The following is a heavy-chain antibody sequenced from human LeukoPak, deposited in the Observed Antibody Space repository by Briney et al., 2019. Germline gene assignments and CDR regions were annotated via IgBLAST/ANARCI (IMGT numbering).Heavy chain of an antibody. Sequence: GEPLKISCKASGYSFTSYWIGWGRQMPGKSLEGMGIIDPGDSDTRYSPSFQGQVTISADKSINTAYLQWSSLKASDTAMYYCARLGTYWSNYYFEYWGQGTLVTVSS. V-gene: IGHV5-51*01. J-gene: IGHJ4*02. CDR1: GYSFTSYW. CDR3: ARLGTYWSNYYFEY. D-gene: IGHD3-10*01. CDR2: IDPGDSDT.